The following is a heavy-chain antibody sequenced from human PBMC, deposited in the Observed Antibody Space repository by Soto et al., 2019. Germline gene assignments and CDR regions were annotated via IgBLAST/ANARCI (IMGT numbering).Heavy chain of an antibody. CDR2: IRSKAYGGTT. V-gene: IGHV3-49*03. CDR1: GFTFGDYA. Sequence: GGSLRLSCTASGFTFGDYAMSWFRQAPGKGLEWVGFIRSKAYGGTTEYAASVKGRFTISRDDSKSIAYLQMNSLKTEDTAVYYCTREYCSGGSCYGDDAFDIWGQGTMVTVSS. CDR3: TREYCSGGSCYGDDAFDI. J-gene: IGHJ3*02. D-gene: IGHD2-15*01.